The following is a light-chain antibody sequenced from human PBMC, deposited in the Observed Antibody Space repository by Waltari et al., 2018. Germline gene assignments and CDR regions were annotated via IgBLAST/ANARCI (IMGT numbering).Light chain of an antibody. CDR3: QQRSNWHT. V-gene: IGKV3-11*01. CDR1: QNVGHP. J-gene: IGKJ2*01. CDR2: DAA. Sequence: ENVLTQSPATLSLSPGEAATLPCRARQNVGHPLAWYQHKPGQAPRLLIYDAANRASGIPARFSGSGSGTDFTLTISSLEPDDFAVYYCQQRSNWHTFGQGTRLEIK.